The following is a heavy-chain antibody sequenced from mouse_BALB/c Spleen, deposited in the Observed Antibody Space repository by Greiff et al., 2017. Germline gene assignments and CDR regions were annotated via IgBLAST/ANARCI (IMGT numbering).Heavy chain of an antibody. D-gene: IGHD2-2*01. J-gene: IGHJ2*01. CDR1: GYSITSGYY. CDR3: ARDFGYYGYNFDY. Sequence: EVKLMESGPGLVKPSQSLSLTCSVTGYSITSGYYWNWIRQFPGNKLEWMGYISYDGSNNYNPSLKNRISITRDTSKNQFFLKLNSVTTEDTATYYCARDFGYYGYNFDYWGQGTTLTVSS. V-gene: IGHV3-6*02. CDR2: ISYDGSN.